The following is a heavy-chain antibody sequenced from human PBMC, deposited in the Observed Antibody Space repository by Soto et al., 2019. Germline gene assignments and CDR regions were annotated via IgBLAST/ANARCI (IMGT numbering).Heavy chain of an antibody. CDR1: GYTFTSYG. D-gene: IGHD6-19*01. V-gene: IGHV1-18*01. CDR2: ISAYNGNT. CDR3: ARKVIAVAGTFNFDY. J-gene: IGHJ4*02. Sequence: ASVKVSCKASGYTFTSYGISWVRQAPGQGLEWMGWISAYNGNTNYAQKLQGRVTMTTDTSTSTAYMELRSLRSDNTAVYYCARKVIAVAGTFNFDYWGQGTLVTVSS.